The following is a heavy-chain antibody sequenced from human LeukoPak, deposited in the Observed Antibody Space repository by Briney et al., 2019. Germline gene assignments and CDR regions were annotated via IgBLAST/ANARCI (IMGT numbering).Heavy chain of an antibody. J-gene: IGHJ4*02. Sequence: GGSLRLSCAASGFTFSSYWMSWVRQAPGKGLEWVANIKQDGSEKYYVDSVKGRFTISRDNAKNSLYLQMNSLRAEDTAVYYCARNLGQLLSPYYFDYWGQGTLVTVSS. CDR1: GFTFSSYW. CDR2: IKQDGSEK. V-gene: IGHV3-7*01. D-gene: IGHD2-2*01. CDR3: ARNLGQLLSPYYFDY.